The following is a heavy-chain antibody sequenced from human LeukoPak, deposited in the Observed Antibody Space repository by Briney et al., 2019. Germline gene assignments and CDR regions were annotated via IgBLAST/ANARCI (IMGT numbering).Heavy chain of an antibody. CDR3: ARGIQWLVPSGFDY. CDR1: GFTFSSYA. CDR2: ISGSGGST. D-gene: IGHD6-19*01. V-gene: IGHV3-23*01. J-gene: IGHJ4*02. Sequence: GGSLRLSCAASGFTFSSYAMSWVRQAPGKGLEWVSAISGSGGSTYYADSVKGRFTISRDNSKNTLYLQMNGLRAEDTAVYYCARGIQWLVPSGFDYWGQGTLVTVSS.